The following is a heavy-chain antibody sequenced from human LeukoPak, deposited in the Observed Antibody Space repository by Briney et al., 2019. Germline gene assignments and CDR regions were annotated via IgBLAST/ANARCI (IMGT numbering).Heavy chain of an antibody. D-gene: IGHD1-14*01. CDR3: ARDRPDGRTSFDY. J-gene: IGHJ4*02. Sequence: PGGSLRLSCAASGFTFSSHWMHWVRQVPGQGLVWVSRINGDGRRITYADSVKGRFTISRDNAKNTLFLQMDSLRAEDTALYYCARDRPDGRTSFDYWGLGTLVTVSS. CDR1: GFTFSSHW. CDR2: INGDGRRI. V-gene: IGHV3-74*03.